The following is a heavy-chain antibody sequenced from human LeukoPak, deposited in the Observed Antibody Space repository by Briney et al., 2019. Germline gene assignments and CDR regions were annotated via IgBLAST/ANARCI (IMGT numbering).Heavy chain of an antibody. CDR2: MNPNSGNT. D-gene: IGHD3-16*01. Sequence: GASVKVSCKASGYTFKNYDINWVRQATGQGLEWMGWMNPNSGNTGYAQKFQGRVTMTRNTSISTAYMELSSLRSEDTAVYYCARRSYGLVLFHTHNWFDPWGQGTLVTVSS. CDR1: GYTFKNYD. V-gene: IGHV1-8*02. CDR3: ARRSYGLVLFHTHNWFDP. J-gene: IGHJ5*02.